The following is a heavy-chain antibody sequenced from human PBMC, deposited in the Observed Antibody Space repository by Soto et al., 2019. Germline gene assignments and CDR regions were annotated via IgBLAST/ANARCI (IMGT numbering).Heavy chain of an antibody. CDR1: GGSISSSYW. J-gene: IGHJ6*02. CDR2: IYHSGST. Sequence: QVQLQESGPGLVKPSGTLSLTCAVSGGSISSSYWWSWVRQPPGKGLEWIGEIYHSGSTNYNTSLKSRVTISVDKSKHQFSLKVTSVTAADTAVYYCARVSGSYYYGMDAWGQGTTVTVSS. CDR3: ARVSGSYYYGMDA. V-gene: IGHV4-4*02.